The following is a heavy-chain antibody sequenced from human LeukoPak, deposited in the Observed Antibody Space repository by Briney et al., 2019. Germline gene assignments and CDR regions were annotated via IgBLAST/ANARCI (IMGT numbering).Heavy chain of an antibody. CDR2: IYYHENT. Sequence: SETLSLTCTVSGGYIRSYYWSWIRQPPGKGLEWIGSIYYHENTYYNSSLKSRVTISVDTSKNQFSLKLNSVTAADTAVYFCAIRAYSAAYWKHFDYWGQGTLVTVSS. V-gene: IGHV4-59*05. J-gene: IGHJ4*02. D-gene: IGHD1-1*01. CDR1: GGYIRSYY. CDR3: AIRAYSAAYWKHFDY.